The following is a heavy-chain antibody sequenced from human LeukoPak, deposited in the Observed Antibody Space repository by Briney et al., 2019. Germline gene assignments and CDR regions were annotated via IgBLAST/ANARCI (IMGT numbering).Heavy chain of an antibody. CDR3: AREMGLNIVATFGY. Sequence: GRSLRLSCAASGFTFSNYGMHWVRQAPGKGLEWVALIWYDGSNKYCADSVQGRFIISRDNSKNTLYLQMNSLRAEDTAVYYCAREMGLNIVATFGYWGQGTLVTVSS. D-gene: IGHD5-12*01. J-gene: IGHJ4*02. V-gene: IGHV3-33*01. CDR2: IWYDGSNK. CDR1: GFTFSNYG.